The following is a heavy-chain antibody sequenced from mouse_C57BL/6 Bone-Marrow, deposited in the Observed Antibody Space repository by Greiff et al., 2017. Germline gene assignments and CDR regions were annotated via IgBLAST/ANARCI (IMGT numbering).Heavy chain of an antibody. D-gene: IGHD2-14*01. V-gene: IGHV3-6*01. CDR3: AREGYYYAMDY. CDR1: GYSITSGYY. Sequence: EVKLEESGPGLVKPSQSLSLTCSVTGYSITSGYYWNWIRPFPGNKLEWMGYISYDGSNNYTPSPKNRISITRDTSKNQFFLKLNSVTTEDTATYYCAREGYYYAMDYWGKGTSVTVSS. CDR2: ISYDGSN. J-gene: IGHJ4*01.